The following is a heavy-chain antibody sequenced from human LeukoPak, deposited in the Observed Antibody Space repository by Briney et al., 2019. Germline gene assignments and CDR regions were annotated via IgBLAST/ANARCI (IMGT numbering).Heavy chain of an antibody. CDR3: ASGTYYYDTSRYYTDY. V-gene: IGHV4-61*02. CDR2: IYSSGST. J-gene: IGHJ4*02. CDR1: GGSISSGSYY. D-gene: IGHD3-22*01. Sequence: SETLSLTCIVSGGSISSGSYYWSWIRQPAGKGLEWIGRIYSSGSTNLNPSLKSRVTISVDTSKNQFSLKLSSVTAADTAVYYCASGTYYYDTSRYYTDYWGQGTLVTVSS.